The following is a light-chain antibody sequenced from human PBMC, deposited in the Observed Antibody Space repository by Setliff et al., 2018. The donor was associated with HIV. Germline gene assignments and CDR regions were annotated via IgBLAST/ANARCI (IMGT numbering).Light chain of an antibody. J-gene: IGLJ1*01. CDR2: GDS. Sequence: QSVLTQPASVSGSPGQSITISCIGSSSDVGKYDLVSWYQQYPGKAPRLIIYGDSERPSGASNRFSGSKSGNTASLTISGLQADDEADYYCCSYTRGGTYVFGTGTKVTVL. CDR3: CSYTRGGTYV. CDR1: SSDVGKYDL. V-gene: IGLV2-23*01.